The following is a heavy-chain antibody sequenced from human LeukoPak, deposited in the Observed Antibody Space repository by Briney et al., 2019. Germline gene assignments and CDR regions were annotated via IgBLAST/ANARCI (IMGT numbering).Heavy chain of an antibody. CDR2: ISSSSSYI. CDR1: GFTFSSYS. CDR3: AAHSSGVYYYYIDV. J-gene: IGHJ6*03. Sequence: PGGSLRLSCAASGFTFSSYSMNWVRQAPGKGLEWVSSISSSSSYIYYADSVKGRFTITRDNAKNSLYLQMNSLRAEDTAVYYCAAHSSGVYYYYIDVWGKGTTVTVSS. D-gene: IGHD3-22*01. V-gene: IGHV3-21*01.